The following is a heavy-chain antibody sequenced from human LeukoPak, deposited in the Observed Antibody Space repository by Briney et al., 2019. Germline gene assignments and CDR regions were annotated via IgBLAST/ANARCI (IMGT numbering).Heavy chain of an antibody. D-gene: IGHD2-2*01. Sequence: PGRSLRLSCAASGFTFSSYGTHWVRQAPGKGLEWVAVISYDGSNKYYADSVKGRFTISRDNSKNTLYLQMNSLRAEDTAVYYCAKDSKACSSTSCYGRDYWGQGTLVIVSS. V-gene: IGHV3-30*18. CDR2: ISYDGSNK. J-gene: IGHJ4*02. CDR1: GFTFSSYG. CDR3: AKDSKACSSTSCYGRDY.